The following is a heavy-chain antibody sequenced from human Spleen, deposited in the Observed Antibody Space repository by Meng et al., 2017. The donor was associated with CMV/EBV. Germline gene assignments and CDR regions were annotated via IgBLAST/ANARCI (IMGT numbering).Heavy chain of an antibody. J-gene: IGHJ6*02. CDR1: GFTFDDFA. Sequence: SLKISCAASGFTFDDFAMHWVRQTPGEGLEWVSGISGNGGFKGYADSVKGRFTISRDNARKTLSLQMNTLRAEDTALYYCAKGGGEKVTFDAMDVWGQGTTVTVSS. CDR2: ISGNGGFK. V-gene: IGHV3-9*01. CDR3: AKGGGEKVTFDAMDV. D-gene: IGHD2-21*02.